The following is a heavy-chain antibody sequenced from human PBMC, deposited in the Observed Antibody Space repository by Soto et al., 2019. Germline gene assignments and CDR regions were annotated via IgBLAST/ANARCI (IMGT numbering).Heavy chain of an antibody. CDR2: TYYRSMCYI. J-gene: IGHJ6*02. D-gene: IGHD3-3*01. CDR3: ARGFLRTGMDV. CDR1: GDSVSSYGAA. V-gene: IGHV6-1*01. Sequence: PSQTLSLTCVISGDSVSSYGAAWNWIRQSPERGLEWLGRTYYRSMCYIVYAVFVKSRLIINPDTSKNHFSLQLNFVIPEDTAVYYCARGFLRTGMDVWGQGTTVTVSS.